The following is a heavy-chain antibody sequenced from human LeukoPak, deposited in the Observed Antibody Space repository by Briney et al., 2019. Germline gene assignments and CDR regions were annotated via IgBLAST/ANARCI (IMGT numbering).Heavy chain of an antibody. CDR3: ARSVDGITMVREFDP. D-gene: IGHD3-10*01. Sequence: AAVKVSCKASGGTFSSYSIRWVRQAPAQGLEWVGGIIPIFCAANYAQKFQGRVTITTDQSTSTAYMELSSLSSEGPDVYYCARSVDGITMVREFDPWGQATLVTVSS. CDR2: IIPIFCAA. CDR1: GGTFSSYS. J-gene: IGHJ5*02. V-gene: IGHV1-69*05.